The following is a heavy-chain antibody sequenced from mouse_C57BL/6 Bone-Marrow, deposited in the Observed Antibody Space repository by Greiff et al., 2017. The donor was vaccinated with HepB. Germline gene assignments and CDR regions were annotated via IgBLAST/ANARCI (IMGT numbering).Heavy chain of an antibody. CDR3: ASYYYGSSSFAY. CDR1: GYAFTNYL. CDR2: INPGSGGT. V-gene: IGHV1-54*01. Sequence: VQLQQSGAELVRPGTSVKVSCKASGYAFTNYLIEWVKQRPGQGLEWIGVINPGSGGTNYNEKFKGKATLTADKSSSTAYMQLSSLTSEDSAVYFCASYYYGSSSFAYWGQGTLVTVSA. D-gene: IGHD1-1*01. J-gene: IGHJ3*01.